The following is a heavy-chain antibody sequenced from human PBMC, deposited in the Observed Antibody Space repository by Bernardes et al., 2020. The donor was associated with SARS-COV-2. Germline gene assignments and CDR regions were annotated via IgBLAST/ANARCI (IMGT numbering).Heavy chain of an antibody. CDR3: ARGAYSLDRSGPRSVFDI. D-gene: IGHD3-22*01. V-gene: IGHV3-74*01. CDR1: GFTFNGYW. J-gene: IGHJ3*02. Sequence: GGSLRLSCAVSGFTFNGYWMHWVRQAPGKGLVWVSRISGDGTRTSYADAVKGRFTVSRDNAKNTLCLQMNSLSADDTAVYYCARGAYSLDRSGPRSVFDIWGQATMVTVSS. CDR2: ISGDGTRT.